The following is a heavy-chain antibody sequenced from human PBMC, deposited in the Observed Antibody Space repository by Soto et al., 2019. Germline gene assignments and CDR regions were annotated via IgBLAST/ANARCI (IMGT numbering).Heavy chain of an antibody. CDR1: GGSISSSNW. CDR3: ARASGGYYGSGSYYNEPPYYGMDV. J-gene: IGHJ6*02. V-gene: IGHV4-4*02. Sequence: SETLSLTCAVSGGSISSSNWWSWVRQPPGKGLEWIGEIYHSGSTNYNPSLKSRVTISVDKSKNQFSLKLSSVTAADTAVYYCARASGGYYGSGSYYNEPPYYGMDVWGQGTTVTVSS. D-gene: IGHD3-10*01. CDR2: IYHSGST.